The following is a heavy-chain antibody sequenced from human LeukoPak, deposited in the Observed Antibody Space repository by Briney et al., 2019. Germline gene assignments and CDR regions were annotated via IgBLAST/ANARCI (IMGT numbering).Heavy chain of an antibody. CDR2: ISYDGSNK. D-gene: IGHD6-13*01. V-gene: IGHV3-30*18. CDR1: GFTFSSYG. CDR3: AKDYARSSSWLDY. Sequence: PGGSLRLSCAASGFTFSSYGMHWVRQAPGKGLEWVAVISYDGSNKYYADSVKGRFTISRDNSKNTLYLQMNSLRAEDTAVCYCAKDYARSSSWLDYWGQGTLVTVSS. J-gene: IGHJ4*02.